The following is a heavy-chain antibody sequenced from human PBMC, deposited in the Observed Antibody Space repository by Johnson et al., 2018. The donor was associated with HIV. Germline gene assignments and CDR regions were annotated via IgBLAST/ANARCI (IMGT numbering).Heavy chain of an antibody. V-gene: IGHV3-33*06. J-gene: IGHJ3*02. D-gene: IGHD2/OR15-2a*01. CDR3: ANALFLDAFNI. CDR1: GFTFSSYG. Sequence: QVQLVESGGGVVQPGRSLRLSCAASGFTFSSYGMHWVRQAPGKGLEWVAVIWYDGSNKYYADSVKGRFTISRDNSKNTLYLQMTSLRAEDTAVYYCANALFLDAFNIWGQGTVVTVS. CDR2: IWYDGSNK.